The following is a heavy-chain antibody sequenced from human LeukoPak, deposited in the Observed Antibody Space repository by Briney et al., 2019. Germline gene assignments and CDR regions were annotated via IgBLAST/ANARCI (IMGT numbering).Heavy chain of an antibody. J-gene: IGHJ4*02. V-gene: IGHV3-23*01. CDR3: AKDRDHQTYYYGSGSYGYDY. CDR1: GFTFSSYA. CDR2: ISGSGGST. Sequence: GGSLRLSCAASGFTFSSYAMSWVRQAPGKGLEWVSAISGSGGSTYYADSAKGRFTISRDNSKNTLYLQMNSLRAEDTAVYYCAKDRDHQTYYYGSGSYGYDYWGQGTLVTVSS. D-gene: IGHD3-10*01.